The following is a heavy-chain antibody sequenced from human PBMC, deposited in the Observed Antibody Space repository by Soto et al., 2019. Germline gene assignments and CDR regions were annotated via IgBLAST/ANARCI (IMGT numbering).Heavy chain of an antibody. CDR1: GFTFSDYY. V-gene: IGHV3-11*05. Sequence: QVQLVESGGGLVRPGGSLRLSCAASGFTFSDYYMTWIRQAPGKGLEWVSYITGSSDYTNYADSVKGRFTICRDNVKNSLYLQMNSLRAEDTAVYYCAREYYYGMDVWGQGTKITVSS. J-gene: IGHJ6*02. CDR3: AREYYYGMDV. CDR2: ITGSSDYT.